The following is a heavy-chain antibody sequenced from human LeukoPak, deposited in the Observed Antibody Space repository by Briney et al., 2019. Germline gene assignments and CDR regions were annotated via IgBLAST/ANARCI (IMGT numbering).Heavy chain of an antibody. CDR1: GDRVSSNSVA. CDR3: GRVAYSSSYFFDS. J-gene: IGHJ4*02. V-gene: IGHV6-1*01. Sequence: SQTLSLTCVISGDRVSSNSVAWHWIRQSPSRGLEWLGRKYYRSKWYNHYAPSVASRITINPDTSKNRLSLHLNSVTPEDTAVYYCGRVAYSSSYFFDSWGQGNLVTVSS. D-gene: IGHD6-6*01. CDR2: KYYRSKWYN.